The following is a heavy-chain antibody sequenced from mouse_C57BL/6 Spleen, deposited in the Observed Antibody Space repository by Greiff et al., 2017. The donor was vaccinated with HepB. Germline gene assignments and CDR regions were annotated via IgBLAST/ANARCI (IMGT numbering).Heavy chain of an antibody. Sequence: VQLQQSGAELVKPGASVKISCKASGYAFSSYWMNWVKKRPGKGLEWIGQIYHGDGDTNYNGKFKGKATLTADKSSSTAYMQLSSLTSEDSAVYFCARSDGNQAWFAYWGQGTLVTVSA. CDR3: ARSDGNQAWFAY. V-gene: IGHV1-80*01. CDR2: IYHGDGDT. D-gene: IGHD2-1*01. CDR1: GYAFSSYW. J-gene: IGHJ3*01.